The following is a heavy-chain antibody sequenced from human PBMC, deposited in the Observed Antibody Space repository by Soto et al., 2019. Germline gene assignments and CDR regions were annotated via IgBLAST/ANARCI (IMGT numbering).Heavy chain of an antibody. CDR1: GGTFSSYA. Sequence: GASVKVSCKASGGTFSSYATSWVRQAPGQGLEWMGGIIPIFGTANYAQKFQGRVTITADKFTSTAYMELSSLRSEDTAVYYCAEGNTYYYDSSGYADAFDIWGQGTMVTVSS. CDR2: IIPIFGTA. CDR3: AEGNTYYYDSSGYADAFDI. D-gene: IGHD3-22*01. V-gene: IGHV1-69*06. J-gene: IGHJ3*02.